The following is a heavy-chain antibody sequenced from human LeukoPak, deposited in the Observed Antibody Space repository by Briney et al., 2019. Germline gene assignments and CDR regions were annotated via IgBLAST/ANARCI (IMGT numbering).Heavy chain of an antibody. CDR1: GYSFTGYY. V-gene: IGHV1-2*02. Sequence: ASVKDSCKASGYSFTGYYMHWVRQAPGQGLEWMGWINPNSYDTNYAQKFQGRVTMTRDTSISTAYMDLSRLRSDDTAVYYCARDPYGGYSASYYGMDVWGQGTTVTVSS. J-gene: IGHJ6*02. D-gene: IGHD4-23*01. CDR3: ARDPYGGYSASYYGMDV. CDR2: INPNSYDT.